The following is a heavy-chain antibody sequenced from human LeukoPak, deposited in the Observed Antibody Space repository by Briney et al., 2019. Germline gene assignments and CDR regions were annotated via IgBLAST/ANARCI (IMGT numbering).Heavy chain of an antibody. D-gene: IGHD1-26*01. V-gene: IGHV4-59*12. Sequence: SSETLSLTCTVSGGSISSYYWNWIRQPPGKGLEWIGYIYYSGTTNYNPSLKSRVSMSVDTSKNQFSLKLSSVTAADTAVYYCASGELPLHDAFDIWGQGTMVTVSS. CDR2: IYYSGTT. CDR1: GGSISSYY. CDR3: ASGELPLHDAFDI. J-gene: IGHJ3*02.